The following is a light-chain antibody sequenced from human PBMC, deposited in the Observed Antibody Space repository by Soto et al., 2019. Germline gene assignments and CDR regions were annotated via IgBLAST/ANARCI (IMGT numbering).Light chain of an antibody. J-gene: IGKJ5*01. CDR2: WAS. CDR3: QQYSSIPIT. V-gene: IGKV4-1*01. Sequence: VTAELPKTLAVCLGERATFNCKCSQSVLYSSNNKKCLAWFQKKPGQPPKLLIFWASTREFGVPDRFSGSGSGTDFTLTISSLQPEDVAVYYCQQYSSIPITFGQR. CDR1: QSVLYSSNNKKC.